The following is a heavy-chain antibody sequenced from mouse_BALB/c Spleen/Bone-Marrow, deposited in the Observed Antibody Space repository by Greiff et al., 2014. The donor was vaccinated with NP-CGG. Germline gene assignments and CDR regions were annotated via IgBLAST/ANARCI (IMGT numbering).Heavy chain of an antibody. CDR2: IWGDGST. CDR3: ARDSFLITRALDY. CDR1: GFSLTGYG. V-gene: IGHV2-6-7*01. Sequence: VQRVESGPGLVAPSQSLSITCTVSGFSLTGYGVSWVRQPPGKGLEWLGTIWGDGSTDYNSALKSRLSISKDDSKSQVFLKVNSLQTEDTARYYCARDSFLITRALDYWGQGTSVTVSS. D-gene: IGHD2-4*01. J-gene: IGHJ4*01.